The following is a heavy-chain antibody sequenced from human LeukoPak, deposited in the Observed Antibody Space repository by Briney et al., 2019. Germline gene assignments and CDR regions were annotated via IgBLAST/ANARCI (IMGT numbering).Heavy chain of an antibody. CDR1: GGSISGYY. Sequence: SETLSLTCTVSGGSISGYYWNWIRQPAGKGLEWVGRIYTTGSTNYNPSLKDRVTMSVDTSKNQFSLKLSSVTAADTAVYYCARVEEGYGSGRRENYFYYYMDVWGKGTTVTISS. D-gene: IGHD3-10*01. CDR3: ARVEEGYGSGRRENYFYYYMDV. CDR2: IYTTGST. V-gene: IGHV4-4*07. J-gene: IGHJ6*03.